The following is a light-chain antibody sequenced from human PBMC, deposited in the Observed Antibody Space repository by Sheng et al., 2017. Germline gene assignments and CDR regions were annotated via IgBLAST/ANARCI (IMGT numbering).Light chain of an antibody. Sequence: EIVLTQSPGTLSLSPGERATLSCRASQSVSSSYLAWYQQKPGQAPRLLIYDASTRATGIPDRFSGSGSGTDFTLTIGRLEPEDFAVYYCQQYDISTGFTFGPGTKVDIK. V-gene: IGKV3-20*01. CDR1: QSVSSSY. CDR3: QQYDISTGFT. J-gene: IGKJ3*01. CDR2: DAS.